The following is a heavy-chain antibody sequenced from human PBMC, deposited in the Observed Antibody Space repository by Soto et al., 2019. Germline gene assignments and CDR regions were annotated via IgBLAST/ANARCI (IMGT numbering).Heavy chain of an antibody. J-gene: IGHJ6*02. CDR2: IYPGDSDT. CDR1: GYSFTNYW. CDR3: ARHETLYTNSEDHYYGLDV. V-gene: IGHV5-51*01. D-gene: IGHD6-6*01. Sequence: PGESLKISCTASGYSFTNYWIAWVRQMPGKGLEWMGIIYPGDSDTRYSASFQGQVTISADMSTYSAYLQWSSLKASDTAMYYCARHETLYTNSEDHYYGLDVWGQGTTDTVSS.